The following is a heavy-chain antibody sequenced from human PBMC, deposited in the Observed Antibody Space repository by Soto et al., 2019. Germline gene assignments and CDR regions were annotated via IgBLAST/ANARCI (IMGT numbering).Heavy chain of an antibody. Sequence: QVQLQESGPGLVKPSETLSLTCTVSGGSISSYYWSWIRQPPGKGLEWIGYIYYSGSTNYNPSLKSRVTISVDTSKNQFSLKLSSVTAADTAVYYCARLAGSSGSLLFWDYWGQGTLVTVSS. J-gene: IGHJ4*02. D-gene: IGHD3-10*01. CDR1: GGSISSYY. V-gene: IGHV4-59*01. CDR3: ARLAGSSGSLLFWDY. CDR2: IYYSGST.